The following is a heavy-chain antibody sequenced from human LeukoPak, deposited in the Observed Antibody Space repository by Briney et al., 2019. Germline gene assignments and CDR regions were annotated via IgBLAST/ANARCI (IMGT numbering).Heavy chain of an antibody. Sequence: PGGSLRPSCAASGLTFNNAWMNWVRQAPGRGLEWVGRIKSKTDGETTDYAAPVKDRFTISRDDSKNTLYLQMNSLKAEDTAVYYCTVWTDLWGQGTLVIVSS. D-gene: IGHD3/OR15-3a*01. CDR3: TVWTDL. CDR1: GLTFNNAW. CDR2: IKSKTDGETT. J-gene: IGHJ4*02. V-gene: IGHV3-15*07.